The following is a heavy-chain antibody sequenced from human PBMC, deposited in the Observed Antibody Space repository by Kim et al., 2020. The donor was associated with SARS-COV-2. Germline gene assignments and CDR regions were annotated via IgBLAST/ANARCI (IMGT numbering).Heavy chain of an antibody. J-gene: IGHJ4*02. V-gene: IGHV3-53*01. CDR2: LRRDGAT. CDR3: ASEGDYYFDD. Sequence: GGSLRLSCAASGFTVSASYLSWVRRAPGKGPEWVSILRRDGATHYADSVKGRFTISRDNSKNTLYLQLNSLSADDTAIYYCASEGDYYFDDWGQGT. CDR1: GFTVSASY.